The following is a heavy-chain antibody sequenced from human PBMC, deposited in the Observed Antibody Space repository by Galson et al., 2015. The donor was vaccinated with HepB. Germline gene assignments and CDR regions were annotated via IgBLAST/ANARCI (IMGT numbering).Heavy chain of an antibody. CDR3: ARNQDYYGTRGSNYWYFDL. J-gene: IGHJ2*01. D-gene: IGHD3-22*01. CDR1: GYTFTSYG. Sequence: SVKVSCKAFGYTFTSYGLAWVRQAPGQGLEWMGWIGAYNGITNYAQKFQGRVTMTIDRSTSTAYMELRSLTSDDTAVYYCARNQDYYGTRGSNYWYFDLWGRGTLVIVSS. V-gene: IGHV1-18*04. CDR2: IGAYNGIT.